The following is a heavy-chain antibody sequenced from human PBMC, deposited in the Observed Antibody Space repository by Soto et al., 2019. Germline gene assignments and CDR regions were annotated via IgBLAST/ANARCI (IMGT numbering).Heavy chain of an antibody. V-gene: IGHV3-30*18. J-gene: IGHJ6*02. D-gene: IGHD2-2*01. CDR3: AKSRDAYNFYFYYGMDV. CDR1: GFTFSNYG. CDR2: ILYDGSNK. Sequence: QVQLVESGGGVVQPGRSLRLSCAASGFTFSNYGMHWVRQTPGKGLEWVALILYDGSNKYYGDSVKGRFTISRDNSKNTLYLQVSSLRAEDPAVYYCAKSRDAYNFYFYYGMDVWGQGTTVTVSS.